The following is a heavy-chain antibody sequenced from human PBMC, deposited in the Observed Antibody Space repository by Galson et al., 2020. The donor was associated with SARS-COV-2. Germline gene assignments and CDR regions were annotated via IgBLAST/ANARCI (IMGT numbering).Heavy chain of an antibody. CDR1: GYTFTSYG. J-gene: IGHJ4*02. CDR2: ISAYNGNT. Sequence: ASVKVSCKASGYTFTSYGISWVRQAPGQGLEWMGWISAYNGNTNYAQKLQGRVTMTTDTSTSTAYMELRSLRSDDTAVYYCARDASDSSGYWGWGGNDYWGQGTLVTVSS. D-gene: IGHD3-22*01. V-gene: IGHV1-18*01. CDR3: ARDASDSSGYWGWGGNDY.